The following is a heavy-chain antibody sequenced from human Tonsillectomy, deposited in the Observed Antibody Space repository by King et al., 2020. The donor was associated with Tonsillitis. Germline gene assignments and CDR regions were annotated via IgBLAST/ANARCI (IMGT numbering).Heavy chain of an antibody. CDR2: ISYDGRNK. Sequence: QLVQSGGGVVQPGRSLRLSCAASGFTFSSYVMHWVRQAPGKGLEWVAVISYDGRNKYYADSVKGRFTISRDNSKNTLYLQMNNLRAEDTAMYYCAKDSAGGYSGYDIVYWGQGTLVTVSS. CDR1: GFTFSSYV. CDR3: AKDSAGGYSGYDIVY. D-gene: IGHD5-12*01. J-gene: IGHJ4*02. V-gene: IGHV3-30*18.